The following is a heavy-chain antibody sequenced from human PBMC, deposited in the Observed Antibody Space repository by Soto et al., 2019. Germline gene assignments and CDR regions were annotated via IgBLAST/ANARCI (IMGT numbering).Heavy chain of an antibody. D-gene: IGHD6-13*01. J-gene: IGHJ6*02. CDR2: INSDGSST. Sequence: GGALRLSCAASGFTFSSYWMHWVRQAPWKGLVWVSRINSDGSSTSYADSVKGRFTISRDNAKNTLYLQMNSLRAEDSAVYYCSPQLVPTVGSYYYYYGMDVWGQGTTDTVSS. V-gene: IGHV3-74*01. CDR3: SPQLVPTVGSYYYYYGMDV. CDR1: GFTFSSYW.